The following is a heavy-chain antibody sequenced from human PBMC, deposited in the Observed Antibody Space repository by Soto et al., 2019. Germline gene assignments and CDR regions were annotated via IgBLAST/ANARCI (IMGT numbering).Heavy chain of an antibody. Sequence: EGTLRLSCAASGFTFSDAWMSWVRQAPGKGLDWVGRVKSKSDGGTTEYAAPVRGRFTISRDDSKNTLYLQMNSLKTEDTAVYYCTTDLWRRAGVVRSPGCFNPWGQGPPGTVSS. J-gene: IGHJ5*02. V-gene: IGHV3-15*01. CDR3: TTDLWRRAGVVRSPGCFNP. CDR2: VKSKSDGGTT. CDR1: GFTFSDAW. D-gene: IGHD3-3*01.